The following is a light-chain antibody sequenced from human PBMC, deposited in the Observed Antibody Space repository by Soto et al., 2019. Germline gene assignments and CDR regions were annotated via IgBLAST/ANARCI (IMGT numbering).Light chain of an antibody. CDR1: QSVSSSY. CDR2: GAS. J-gene: IGKJ1*01. CDR3: QQYGSSPQLL. Sequence: EIVLTQSPGTLSLSPGERATLSCRASQSVSSSYLAWYQQKPGQAPRLLIYGASSRATGIPDRFSGSGSGTDFTITIIILEPEDFAVYYCQQYGSSPQLLFGQGTKLEIK. V-gene: IGKV3-20*01.